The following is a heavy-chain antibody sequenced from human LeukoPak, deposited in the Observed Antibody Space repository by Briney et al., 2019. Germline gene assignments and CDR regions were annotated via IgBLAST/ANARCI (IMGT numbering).Heavy chain of an antibody. CDR2: ISAYNGNT. Sequence: ASVKVSCKASGGTFSSYAISWVRQAPGQGLEWMGWISAYNGNTNYAQKLQGRVTMTTDTSTSTAYMELRSLRSDDTAVYYCARGARDIVVVPAARRDYYYMDVWGKGTTVTVSS. J-gene: IGHJ6*03. CDR1: GGTFSSYA. V-gene: IGHV1-18*01. D-gene: IGHD2-2*01. CDR3: ARGARDIVVVPAARRDYYYMDV.